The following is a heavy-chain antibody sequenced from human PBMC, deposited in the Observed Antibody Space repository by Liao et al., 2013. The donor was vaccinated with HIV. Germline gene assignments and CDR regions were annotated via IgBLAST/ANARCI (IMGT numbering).Heavy chain of an antibody. CDR3: ARDSPPPLLGVVPAAAYYMDV. J-gene: IGHJ6*03. CDR2: IYTSGST. CDR1: GGSISSYY. Sequence: QVQLQESGPGLVKPSETLSLTCTVSGGSISSYYWSWIRQPAGKGLEWIGRIYTSGSTNYNPSLKSRVTMSVDTSKNQFSLKLSSVTAADTAVYYCARDSPPPLLGVVPAAAYYMDVWGKGTTVTVSS. V-gene: IGHV4-4*07. D-gene: IGHD2-2*01.